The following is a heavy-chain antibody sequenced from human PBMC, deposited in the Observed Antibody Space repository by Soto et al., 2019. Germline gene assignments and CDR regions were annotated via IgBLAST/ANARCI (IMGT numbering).Heavy chain of an antibody. J-gene: IGHJ4*02. V-gene: IGHV1-46*01. CDR2: INPSGGST. CDR1: GYTFTSYY. D-gene: IGHD5-18*01. Sequence: ASVKVSCKASGYTFTSYYMHWVRQAPGQGLEWMGIINPSGGSTSYAQKFQGRVTMTRDTSTSTVYMELSSLRSEDTAVYYCARDEIQLWFEGPPFDYWGQGTLVTVSS. CDR3: ARDEIQLWFEGPPFDY.